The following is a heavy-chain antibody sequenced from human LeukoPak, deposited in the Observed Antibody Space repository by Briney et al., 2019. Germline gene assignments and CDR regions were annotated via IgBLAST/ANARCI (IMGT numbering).Heavy chain of an antibody. CDR2: VSDTGST. Sequence: SETLSLTCTVSGGSINNFWSWIRQPPGKGLEWIGYVSDTGSTNYTPSRQSRVTISVDTSKNQFYLKLTSVTAEDTAVYYCARTTPTFDDWGHGTLVTVSS. CDR1: GGSINNF. CDR3: ARTTPTFDD. V-gene: IGHV4-59*01. J-gene: IGHJ4*01. D-gene: IGHD1-1*01.